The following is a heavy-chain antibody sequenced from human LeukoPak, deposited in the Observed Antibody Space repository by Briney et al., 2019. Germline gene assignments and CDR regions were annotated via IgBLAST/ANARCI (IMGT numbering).Heavy chain of an antibody. D-gene: IGHD5-12*01. J-gene: IGHJ4*02. CDR2: LSGSGDNK. CDR1: GFTFRSYG. V-gene: IGHV3-23*01. CDR3: ARGPSGYHNT. Sequence: PGGTLRLSCAASGFTFRSYGMSWARQAPGKGLEWVSALSGSGDNKYYADSVKGRFTVSRDNSKNTLYLQMNSLRAEDTAVYYCARGPSGYHNTGGQGTLVTVSS.